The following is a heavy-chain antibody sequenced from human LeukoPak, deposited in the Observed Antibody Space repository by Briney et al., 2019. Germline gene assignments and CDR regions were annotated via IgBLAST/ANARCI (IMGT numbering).Heavy chain of an antibody. V-gene: IGHV3-11*01. J-gene: IGHJ4*02. D-gene: IGHD5-12*01. Sequence: GGSLRLSCAASGFTFSDYYMSWIRQAPGKGLEWVSYISSSGSTIYYADSVKGRFTISRDNAKNSLYLQMYSLRAEDTAVYYCARVPSLYGYDIYFDYWGQGTLVTVSS. CDR2: ISSSGSTI. CDR3: ARVPSLYGYDIYFDY. CDR1: GFTFSDYY.